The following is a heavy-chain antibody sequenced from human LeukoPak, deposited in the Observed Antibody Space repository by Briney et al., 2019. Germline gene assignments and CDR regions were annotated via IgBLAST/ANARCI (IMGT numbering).Heavy chain of an antibody. CDR3: ARVYSSGWYPTILSTEYFDY. Sequence: ASVKVSCKASGYTFTSYGISWVRQAPGQGLEWMGWISAYNGNTNYAQKLQGRVTMTTDTSTSTAYMELRSLRSDDMAVYYCARVYSSGWYPTILSTEYFDYWGQGTLVTVSS. CDR2: ISAYNGNT. V-gene: IGHV1-18*03. CDR1: GYTFTSYG. D-gene: IGHD6-19*01. J-gene: IGHJ4*02.